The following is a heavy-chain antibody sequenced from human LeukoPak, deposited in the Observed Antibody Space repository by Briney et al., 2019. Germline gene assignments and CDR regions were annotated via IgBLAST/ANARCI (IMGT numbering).Heavy chain of an antibody. CDR2: IYYSGST. CDR3: ARVYHYASGQPCYFDY. D-gene: IGHD3-10*01. V-gene: IGHV4-39*01. J-gene: IGHJ4*02. CDR1: GGSISSSSYY. Sequence: SETLSLTCTVSGGSISSSSYYWGWIRQPPGKGLEWIGRIYYSGSTYYNPSLKSRVTISVDTSKNQFSLKLSSVTAADTAVYYCARVYHYASGQPCYFDYWGQGTLVTVSS.